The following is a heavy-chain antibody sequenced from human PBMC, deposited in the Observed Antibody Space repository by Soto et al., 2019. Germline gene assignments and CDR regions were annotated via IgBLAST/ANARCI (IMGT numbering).Heavy chain of an antibody. Sequence: QVQLVQSGVEVKKPGSSVKVSCEASGATFSSYAISWVRQAPGQGLVWMGGIIPIFGTTNYAQKFQGRCTITADESSNTAYMEMSRLSPEDTALYYCARDLTIAARPDTKYNYAMDVWGQGTTVTVSS. CDR3: ARDLTIAARPDTKYNYAMDV. CDR2: IIPIFGTT. CDR1: GATFSSYA. V-gene: IGHV1-69*12. J-gene: IGHJ6*02. D-gene: IGHD6-6*01.